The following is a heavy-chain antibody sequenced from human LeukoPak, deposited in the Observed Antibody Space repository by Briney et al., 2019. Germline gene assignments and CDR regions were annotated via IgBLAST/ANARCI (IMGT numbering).Heavy chain of an antibody. V-gene: IGHV4-34*01. J-gene: IGHJ6*02. D-gene: IGHD4-17*01. CDR2: INHSGST. CDR3: ASLATVTRKYYYYYYGMDV. CDR1: GGSFSGYY. Sequence: SETLSLTCAVYGGSFSGYYWSWIRQPPGKGLEWIGEINHSGSTNYNPSLKSRDTISVDTSKNQFSLKLSSVTAADTAVYYCASLATVTRKYYYYYYGMDVWGQGTTVTVSS.